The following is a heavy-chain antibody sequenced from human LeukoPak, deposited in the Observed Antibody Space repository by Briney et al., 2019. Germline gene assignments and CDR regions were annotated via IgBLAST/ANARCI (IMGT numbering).Heavy chain of an antibody. D-gene: IGHD2-2*01. CDR2: ISGDGGST. V-gene: IGHV3-43*02. CDR3: AKGQYQLLGNWFDP. CDR1: GFTFDDYA. Sequence: GGSLRLSCAASGFTFDDYAMHWLRQAPGKGLEWVSLISGDGGSTYYADSVKGRFTISRDNSKNSPYLQMNSLRTEDTALYYCAKGQYQLLGNWFDPWGQGTLVTVSS. J-gene: IGHJ5*02.